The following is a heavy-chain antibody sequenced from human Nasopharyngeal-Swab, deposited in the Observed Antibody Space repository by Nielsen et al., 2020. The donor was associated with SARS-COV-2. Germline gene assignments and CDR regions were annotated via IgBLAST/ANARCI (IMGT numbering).Heavy chain of an antibody. CDR3: ASEGSGVFGVVIYAFDI. CDR1: GYTITVLP. V-gene: IGHV1-24*01. J-gene: IGHJ3*02. D-gene: IGHD3-3*01. Sequence: ASVKITCKVSGYTITVLPIHWVRQDPGQGLEWMGTVVPEDGEPIYAQNFQGRVTMTEDTSTYTAYLELSSLRSEDTAVYYCASEGSGVFGVVIYAFDIWGPGTLVTVSS. CDR2: VVPEDGEP.